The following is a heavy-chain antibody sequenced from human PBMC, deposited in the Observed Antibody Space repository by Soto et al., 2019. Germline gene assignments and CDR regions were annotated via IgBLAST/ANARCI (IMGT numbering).Heavy chain of an antibody. CDR2: ISYDGSNK. D-gene: IGHD1-26*01. CDR1: GFTFSSYG. Sequence: GGSLRLSCAASGFTFSSYGMHWVRQAPGKGLEWVAVISYDGSNKYYADSVKGRFTISRDNSKNTLYLQMNSLRAEDTAVYYCANGVGATPFDYWGQGTLVTVLL. V-gene: IGHV3-30*18. CDR3: ANGVGATPFDY. J-gene: IGHJ4*02.